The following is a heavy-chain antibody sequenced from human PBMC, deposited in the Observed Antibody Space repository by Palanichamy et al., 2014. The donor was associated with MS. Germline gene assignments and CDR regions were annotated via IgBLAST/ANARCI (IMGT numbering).Heavy chain of an antibody. CDR2: ISGSGGST. CDR3: AKVLGWGHDSSGYDY. J-gene: IGHJ4*02. Sequence: EVQLLESGGGLVQPGGSLRLSCAASGFTFSSYAMNWVRQAPGKGLEWVSAISGSGGSTYYADSVKGRFTISRDTSKNTLYLQMNSLRAEDTAVYYCAKVLGWGHDSSGYDYWGQGTLVTVSS. CDR1: GFTFSSYA. V-gene: IGHV3-23*01. D-gene: IGHD3-22*01.